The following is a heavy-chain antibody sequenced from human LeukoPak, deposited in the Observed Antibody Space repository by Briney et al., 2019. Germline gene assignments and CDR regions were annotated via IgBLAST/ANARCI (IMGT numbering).Heavy chain of an antibody. CDR2: ISYDGSNK. Sequence: GGSLRLSCAASGFTFSSYAMHWVRQAPGKGLEWVAVISYDGSNKYYADSVKGRFTISRDNSKNTLYLQMNSLRAEDTAVYYCARSRYNWNDQINYYCYGMDVWGQGTTVTVSS. J-gene: IGHJ6*02. V-gene: IGHV3-30-3*01. CDR1: GFTFSSYA. D-gene: IGHD1-1*01. CDR3: ARSRYNWNDQINYYCYGMDV.